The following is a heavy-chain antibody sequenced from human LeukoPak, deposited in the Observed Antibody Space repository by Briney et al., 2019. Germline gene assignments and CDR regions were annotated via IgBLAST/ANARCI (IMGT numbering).Heavy chain of an antibody. CDR2: INPYSDGT. V-gene: IGHV1-2*02. J-gene: IGHJ4*02. Sequence: ASVKVSCQASGYTFTGYYIHWVRQAPGQGLEWMGYINPYSDGTNYAQKFQGRDTMTSDTSISTAFMELSRLTSDDTAVYYCGRLRTNDDYWGQGTLVTVSS. CDR1: GYTFTGYY. CDR3: GRLRTNDDY. D-gene: IGHD1-14*01.